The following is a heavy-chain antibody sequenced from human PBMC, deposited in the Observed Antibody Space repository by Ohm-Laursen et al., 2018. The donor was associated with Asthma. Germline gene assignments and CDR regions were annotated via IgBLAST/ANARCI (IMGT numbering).Heavy chain of an antibody. D-gene: IGHD1-26*01. Sequence: GSLRLSCTASGFTFSLYAINWVRQAPGKGLEWVSYISSDDVTIYYADSVKGRSTISRDNAKHSLYLQMTSLRVEDTAVYYCAREWGGMDVWGPGATVTVSS. V-gene: IGHV3-48*01. CDR2: ISSDDVTI. J-gene: IGHJ6*02. CDR1: GFTFSLYA. CDR3: AREWGGMDV.